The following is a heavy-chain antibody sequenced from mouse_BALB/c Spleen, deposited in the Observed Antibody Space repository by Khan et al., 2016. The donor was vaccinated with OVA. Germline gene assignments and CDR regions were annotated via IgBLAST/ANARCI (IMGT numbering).Heavy chain of an antibody. D-gene: IGHD3-1*01. CDR3: ARAHDS. CDR2: IYPGSANT. V-gene: IGHV1-84*02. J-gene: IGHJ2*01. CDR1: GYTFTDYS. Sequence: QVQLKESGPELAKPGASVKISCKASGYTFTDYSIHWVKQKPGQGPEWIGWIYPGSANTKYNEKFKGKATLTADTSSSTAYMQLSSLTSEDSAVYYCARAHDSWGQGTTLTVSS.